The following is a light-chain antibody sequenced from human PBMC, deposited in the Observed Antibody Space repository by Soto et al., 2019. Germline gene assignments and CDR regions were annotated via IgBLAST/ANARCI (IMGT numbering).Light chain of an antibody. CDR3: QQYDNWPYT. CDR2: GAS. Sequence: IVMTHSPATLSVSPGERATLSCRASQSVSNNLAWYPQKPGQAPRLLIYGASARATAIPARFSGSGSGPEFTLTISSLQSEDFAVYFCQQYDNWPYTFGQGTKLEIK. J-gene: IGKJ2*01. V-gene: IGKV3-15*01. CDR1: QSVSNN.